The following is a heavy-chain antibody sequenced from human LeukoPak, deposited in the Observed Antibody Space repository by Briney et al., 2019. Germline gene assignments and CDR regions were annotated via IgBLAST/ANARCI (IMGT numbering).Heavy chain of an antibody. Sequence: ASVKVSCKASGYTFTSYGISWVRQAPGQGLEWMGWISAYNGNTNYAQKLQGRVTMTTDTSTSTAYMELRSLRSDVTAVYYCCQSGSSDPYRYWGQGTLVTVSS. CDR3: CQSGSSDPYRY. V-gene: IGHV1-18*01. D-gene: IGHD1-26*01. CDR2: ISAYNGNT. CDR1: GYTFTSYG. J-gene: IGHJ4*02.